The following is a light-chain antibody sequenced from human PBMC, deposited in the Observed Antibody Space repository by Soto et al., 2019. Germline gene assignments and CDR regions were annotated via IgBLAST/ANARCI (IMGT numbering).Light chain of an antibody. J-gene: IGLJ1*01. Sequence: QAVVTQPASVSGSPGQSITISCTGTSSDVGTYTLVSWYQQHPGKAPKLVIYEVNKRPAGVSKRFSGSKSGDTASLTISGLQAEDEADYYCSSYAGPSTFYVFGTGTKLTVL. V-gene: IGLV2-23*02. CDR3: SSYAGPSTFYV. CDR2: EVN. CDR1: SSDVGTYTL.